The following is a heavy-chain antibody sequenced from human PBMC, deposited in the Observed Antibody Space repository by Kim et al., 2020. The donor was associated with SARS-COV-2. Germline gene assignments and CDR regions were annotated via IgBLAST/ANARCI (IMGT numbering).Heavy chain of an antibody. J-gene: IGHJ5*02. Sequence: SETLSLTCAVYGGSFSGYYWSWIRQPPGKGLEWIGEINHSGSTNYNPSLKSRVTISVDTSKNQFSLKLSSVTAADTAVYYCARGHFVVVPAAPLFRRYNWFDPWGQGTLVTVSS. D-gene: IGHD2-2*01. CDR2: INHSGST. CDR1: GGSFSGYY. CDR3: ARGHFVVVPAAPLFRRYNWFDP. V-gene: IGHV4-34*01.